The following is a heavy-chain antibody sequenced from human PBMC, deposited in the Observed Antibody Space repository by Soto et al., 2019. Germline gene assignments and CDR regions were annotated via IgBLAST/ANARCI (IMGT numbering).Heavy chain of an antibody. V-gene: IGHV1-18*01. J-gene: IGHJ4*02. D-gene: IGHD1-1*01. CDR1: GYAFTTYG. CDR2: ISAHNGNT. CDR3: ARGRYGDY. Sequence: QVHLVQSGAEVKKPGASVKVSCKGSGYAFTTYGTTWVRRAPGQGLEWMGWISAHNGNTNYAQKLQGRVTVTRDTSTSTAYMELRSLRSDDTAVYYCARGRYGDYWGQGALVTVSS.